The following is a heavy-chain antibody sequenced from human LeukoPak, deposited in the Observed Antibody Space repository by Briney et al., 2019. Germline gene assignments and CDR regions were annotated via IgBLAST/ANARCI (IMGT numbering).Heavy chain of an antibody. CDR3: ARGLTAYYIDF. CDR1: GFTFSSFG. V-gene: IGHV3-7*01. Sequence: GRSLRLSCAASGFTFSSFGMHWVRQAPGKGLEWVANIKQDGSDEYYVDSVKGRFTISRDNAKNSLYLQMNSLRAEDTAVYFCARGLTAYYIDFWGQGTLVTVSS. J-gene: IGHJ4*02. CDR2: IKQDGSDE. D-gene: IGHD3-9*01.